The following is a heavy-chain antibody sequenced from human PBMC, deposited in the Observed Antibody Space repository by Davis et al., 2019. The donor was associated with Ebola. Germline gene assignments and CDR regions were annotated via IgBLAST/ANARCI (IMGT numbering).Heavy chain of an antibody. CDR3: ARDTPHYYYDSSGYYAVYGMDV. J-gene: IGHJ6*04. D-gene: IGHD3-22*01. CDR1: GFTFSSYW. V-gene: IGHV3-74*01. CDR2: INSDGSST. Sequence: GESLKISCAASGFTFSSYWMHWVRQAPGTGLVWVSRINSDGSSTSYADSVKGRFTISRDNAKNTLYLQMNSLRAEDTAVYYCARDTPHYYYDSSGYYAVYGMDVWGKGTTVTVSS.